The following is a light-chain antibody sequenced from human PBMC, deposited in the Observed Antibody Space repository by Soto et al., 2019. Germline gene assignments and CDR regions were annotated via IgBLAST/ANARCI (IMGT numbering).Light chain of an antibody. CDR1: QSVLSRSNNKNF. CDR3: QQSYGAPLT. CDR2: SAS. J-gene: IGKJ2*01. Sequence: DIVLTQPPDSLPVSLGERATISCKSSQSVLSRSNNKNFLTWYQQKPGQPPKKLIYSASTRESGVPDRFSGSGSGTDFTLTISSLQAEDVAVYYCQQSYGAPLTFGQGTKLEIK. V-gene: IGKV4-1*01.